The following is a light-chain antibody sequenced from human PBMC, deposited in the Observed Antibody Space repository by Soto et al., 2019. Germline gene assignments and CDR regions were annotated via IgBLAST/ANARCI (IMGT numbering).Light chain of an antibody. CDR2: AAS. CDR1: QSISSY. Sequence: DIQMTQSPSSLSASVGDRVTITCRASQSISSYLNWYQQKPGKAPKLLIHAASSLQSGVPSRFSGSGSGTDFTLTISSLQPEDFATYYCQQSQGSFGQGTKLEIK. J-gene: IGKJ2*01. CDR3: QQSQGS. V-gene: IGKV1-39*01.